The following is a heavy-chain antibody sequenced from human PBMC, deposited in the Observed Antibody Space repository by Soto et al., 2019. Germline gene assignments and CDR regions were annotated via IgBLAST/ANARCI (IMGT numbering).Heavy chain of an antibody. Sequence: ASVKVSCKVSGYTLTELSMHWVRQAPGKGLEWMGGFDPEDGETIYAQKFQGRVTMTEDTSTDTAYMELSSLRSEDTAVYYCATDITMVRGVIIGGGDYWGQGTLVTSPQ. CDR1: GYTLTELS. J-gene: IGHJ4*02. D-gene: IGHD3-10*01. CDR2: FDPEDGET. CDR3: ATDITMVRGVIIGGGDY. V-gene: IGHV1-24*01.